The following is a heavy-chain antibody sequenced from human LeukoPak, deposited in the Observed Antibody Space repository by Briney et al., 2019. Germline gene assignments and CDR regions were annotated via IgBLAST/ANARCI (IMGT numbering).Heavy chain of an antibody. Sequence: SETLSLTCSVSGGPISSRPYYWGWVRQPPGKGLEWIGTISYSGTTYYSPSLKSRVTISLDTSKNQFSLKLSSVTAADTAIYYCARDFSSSSTVYYYYYMDVWGKGTTVTVSS. CDR1: GGPISSRPYY. CDR3: ARDFSSSSTVYYYYYMDV. D-gene: IGHD6-6*01. CDR2: ISYSGTT. J-gene: IGHJ6*03. V-gene: IGHV4-39*07.